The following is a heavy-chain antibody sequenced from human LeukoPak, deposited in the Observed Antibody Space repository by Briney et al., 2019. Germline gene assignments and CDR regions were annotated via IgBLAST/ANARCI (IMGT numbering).Heavy chain of an antibody. D-gene: IGHD2-2*01. CDR1: GFTFSSYS. CDR3: ARSADCSSTSCHDDAFDI. V-gene: IGHV3-21*01. CDR2: TSSSSSYI. Sequence: PGGSLRLSCAASGFTFSSYSMNWVRQAPGKGLEWVSSTSSSSSYIYYADSVKGRFTISRDNAKNSLYLQMNSLRAEDTAVYYCARSADCSSTSCHDDAFDIWGQGTMVTVSS. J-gene: IGHJ3*02.